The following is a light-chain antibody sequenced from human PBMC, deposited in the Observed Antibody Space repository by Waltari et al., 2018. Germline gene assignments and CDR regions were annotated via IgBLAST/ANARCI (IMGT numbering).Light chain of an antibody. CDR3: QYYDNLPMFT. V-gene: IGKV1-33*01. CDR2: RTT. J-gene: IGKJ2*01. CDR1: QDIGGY. Sequence: DIQLTQSPSSLAASVGDRVTLTCRASQDIGGYLNWYQHQPGRAPKLLIYRTTILTTGVPSRFSCGASRTDYTLTITNLQPEDIATYYCQYYDNLPMFTFGPGTKVEIK.